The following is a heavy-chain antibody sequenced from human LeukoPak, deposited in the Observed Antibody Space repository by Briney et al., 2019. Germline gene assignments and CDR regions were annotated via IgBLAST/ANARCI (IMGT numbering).Heavy chain of an antibody. V-gene: IGHV3-48*03. CDR2: ISDSGSTI. CDR3: AREGYSGILGAFDI. D-gene: IGHD1-26*01. J-gene: IGHJ3*02. Sequence: GGSLRLSCAASGFCFSIHEMHWVRHAPGKGLEWLSYISDSGSTIHTADSVKGRFSSSRDNAKSSLYLQLNSLRAEDTAVYYCAREGYSGILGAFDIWGQGTMVTVSS. CDR1: GFCFSIHE.